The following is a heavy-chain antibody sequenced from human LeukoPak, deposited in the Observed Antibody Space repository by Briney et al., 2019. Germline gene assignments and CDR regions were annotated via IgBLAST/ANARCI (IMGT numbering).Heavy chain of an antibody. CDR2: INHSGST. J-gene: IGHJ4*02. D-gene: IGHD5-24*01. CDR3: ARRRDGYNWARGPIFDY. Sequence: GSLRLSCAASGFTFSSHVINWVRQAPGKGLEWIGEINHSGSTNYNPSLKSRVTISVDTSKNQFSLKLSSVTAADTAVYYCARRRDGYNWARGPIFDYWGQGTLVTVSS. V-gene: IGHV4-34*01. CDR1: GFTFSSHV.